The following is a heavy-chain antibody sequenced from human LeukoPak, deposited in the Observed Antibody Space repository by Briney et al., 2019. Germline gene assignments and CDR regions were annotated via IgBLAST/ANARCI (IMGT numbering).Heavy chain of an antibody. CDR1: GFTFSTYG. V-gene: IGHV3-30*02. D-gene: IGHD6-19*01. Sequence: GGSLRLSCAASGFTFSTYGMHWVRQAPGKGLEWLTFMYDGSHDSYTDSVKGRFTISRDNSKNTLYLQMNSLRAEDTAVYYCAKVGFGWYAVDYWSQGTLVTVSS. J-gene: IGHJ4*02. CDR3: AKVGFGWYAVDY. CDR2: MYDGSHD.